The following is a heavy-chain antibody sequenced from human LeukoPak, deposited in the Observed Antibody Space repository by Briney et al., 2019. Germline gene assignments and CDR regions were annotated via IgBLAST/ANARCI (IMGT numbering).Heavy chain of an antibody. Sequence: PGGSLRLSCAASGFTFNNYAMHWVRQAPGKGLEWVAVISYDGSNKYYADSVKGRFTTSRDNSKNTLYLQMNSLRAEDTAVYYCAREGEVGAFDYWGQGTLVTVSS. CDR2: ISYDGSNK. CDR3: AREGEVGAFDY. D-gene: IGHD1-26*01. J-gene: IGHJ4*02. V-gene: IGHV3-30*03. CDR1: GFTFNNYA.